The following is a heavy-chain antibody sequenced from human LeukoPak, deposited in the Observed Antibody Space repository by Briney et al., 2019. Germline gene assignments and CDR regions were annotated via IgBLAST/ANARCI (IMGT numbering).Heavy chain of an antibody. D-gene: IGHD2/OR15-2a*01. J-gene: IGHJ4*02. CDR3: VSFYETY. CDR1: GFTFSSHW. Sequence: AGGSLRLSCAASGFTFSSHWMYWVRQAPGKGLLWVSRISDDGSTTDYADSVKGRFTISRDNAKNTLYLQMNSLRAEDTAVYYCVSFYETYWGRGTLVTVSS. CDR2: ISDDGSTT. V-gene: IGHV3-74*01.